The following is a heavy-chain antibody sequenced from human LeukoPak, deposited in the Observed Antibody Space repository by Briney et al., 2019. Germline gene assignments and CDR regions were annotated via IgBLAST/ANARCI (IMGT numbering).Heavy chain of an antibody. CDR2: MKGDGSDK. CDR1: GFTFSSYW. Sequence: GGSLRLSCAASGFTFSSYWMGWVRQAPGKGLEWVANMKGDGSDKYYVDSVRGRFTISRDNAKNSLYLQMNSLRAEDTAVYYCAREQYYYGSGRYYNGIDYWGQGTLVTVSS. D-gene: IGHD3-10*01. V-gene: IGHV3-7*01. J-gene: IGHJ4*02. CDR3: AREQYYYGSGRYYNGIDY.